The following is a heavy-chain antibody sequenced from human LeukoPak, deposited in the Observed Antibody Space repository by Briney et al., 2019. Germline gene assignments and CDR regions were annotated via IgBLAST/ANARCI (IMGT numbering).Heavy chain of an antibody. CDR2: IYHSGNI. CDR1: GDSIDSSNW. V-gene: IGHV4-4*02. J-gene: IGHJ4*02. Sequence: SGTLSLTCAVSGDSIDSSNWWSWVRPPPGKGLEWIAEIYHSGNINYNPSLKSRVTISVDKSKNQISLKLSSVTAADTAVYYCARDPVAAPGTAFDYWGQGTLVTVSA. D-gene: IGHD6-13*01. CDR3: ARDPVAAPGTAFDY.